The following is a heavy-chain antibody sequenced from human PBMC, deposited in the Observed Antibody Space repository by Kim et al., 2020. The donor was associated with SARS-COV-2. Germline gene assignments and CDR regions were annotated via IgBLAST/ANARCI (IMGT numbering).Heavy chain of an antibody. Sequence: NPSRKTRVTKSVDTSKNQYSLKLSSVTAADTAVYYCARDLMRDGYSHFDYWGQGTLVTVSS. J-gene: IGHJ4*02. CDR3: ARDLMRDGYSHFDY. V-gene: IGHV4-59*01. D-gene: IGHD4-4*01.